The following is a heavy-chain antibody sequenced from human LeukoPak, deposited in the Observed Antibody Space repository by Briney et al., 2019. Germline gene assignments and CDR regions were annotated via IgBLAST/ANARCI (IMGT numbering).Heavy chain of an antibody. CDR1: GFTFSSYS. J-gene: IGHJ5*02. CDR2: ISISSSYI. V-gene: IGHV3-21*01. D-gene: IGHD2-8*01. Sequence: PGGSLRLSCAASGFTFSSYSMNWVRQAPGKGLEWVSSISISSSYIYYAYAVKGRFTISRDNAKTSLYLQMNSLRAEDTAVYYCARDVVGYCTNGVCYNWFDPWGQGTLVTVSS. CDR3: ARDVVGYCTNGVCYNWFDP.